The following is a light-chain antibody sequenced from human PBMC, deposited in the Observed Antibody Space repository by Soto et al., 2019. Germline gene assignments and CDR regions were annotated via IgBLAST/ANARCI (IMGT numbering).Light chain of an antibody. CDR2: RDN. CDR3: ATWDDILGGPV. V-gene: IGLV1-47*01. Sequence: QSVLTQTPSVSGTPGQRVNISCSGSSSNIGRNYVYWYHQFPGTAPKLLIYRDNERPSGVPDRFSGSKPGTSASLASRGLGSGDEADYRCATWDDILGGPVFGGGTQLTVL. CDR1: SSNIGRNY. J-gene: IGLJ2*01.